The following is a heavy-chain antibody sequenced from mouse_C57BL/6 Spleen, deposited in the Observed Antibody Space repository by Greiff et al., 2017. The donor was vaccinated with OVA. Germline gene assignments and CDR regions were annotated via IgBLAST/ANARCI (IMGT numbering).Heavy chain of an antibody. D-gene: IGHD1-1*01. CDR2: ISNLAYSI. Sequence: EVQGVESGGGLVQPGGSLKLSCAASGFTFSDYGMAWVRQAPRKGPEWVAFISNLAYSIYYADTVTGRFTISRENAKNTLYLEMSSLRSEDTAMYYCARNGYGSSSNWYFDVWGTGTTVTVSS. CDR1: GFTFSDYG. J-gene: IGHJ1*03. CDR3: ARNGYGSSSNWYFDV. V-gene: IGHV5-15*01.